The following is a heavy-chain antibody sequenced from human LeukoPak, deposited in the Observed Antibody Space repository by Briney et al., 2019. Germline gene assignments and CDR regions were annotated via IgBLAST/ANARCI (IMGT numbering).Heavy chain of an antibody. V-gene: IGHV3-72*01. J-gene: IGHJ3*02. D-gene: IGHD3-10*01. CDR3: ARTTLVRGVSDAFDI. Sequence: GGSLRLPCAASGFTFSDHYMDWVRQAPGKGLEWVGRTRNKAKSYTTEYAASVKGRFTISRDDSKNSLYLQMNSLKTEDTAVYYCARTTLVRGVSDAFDIWGQGTMVTVSS. CDR1: GFTFSDHY. CDR2: TRNKAKSYTT.